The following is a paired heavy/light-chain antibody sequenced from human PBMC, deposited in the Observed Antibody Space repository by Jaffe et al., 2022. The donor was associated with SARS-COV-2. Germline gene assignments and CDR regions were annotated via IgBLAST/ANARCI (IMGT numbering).Light chain of an antibody. CDR1: ASNIGNNS. V-gene: IGLV1-51*02. CDR2: DND. CDR3: GTWDSSRSVGI. Sequence: QSVLTQPPSVSAAPGQQVTISCSGSASNIGNNSVSWYQQLPRTAPKLLIYDNDKRPSGIPDRFSGSKSGTSATLGIAGLQTGDEADYFCGTWDSSRSVGIFGGGTKVTVL. J-gene: IGLJ2*01.
Heavy chain of an antibody. CDR3: ARDLFFFMDV. V-gene: IGHV3-23*01. D-gene: IGHD3-3*01. Sequence: EFQLLESGGDSVQPGGSLRLSCAASGFPFKKYAMSWVRQAPGKGLEWVSGIRVSEDETFYADSVRGRFTISRDNFRNTLYLQINALRVEDTAIYFCARDLFFFMDVWGQGTTVTVSS. J-gene: IGHJ6*02. CDR1: GFPFKKYA. CDR2: IRVSEDET.